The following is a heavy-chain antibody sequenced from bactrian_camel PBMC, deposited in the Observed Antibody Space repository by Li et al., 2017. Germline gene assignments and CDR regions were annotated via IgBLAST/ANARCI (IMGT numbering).Heavy chain of an antibody. Sequence: HVQLVESGGASVQAGGSLRLSCVASGYTYRTNSMGWFRQAPGKEREGVAAISSDDQTSYAESVEGRFTISKDNAKNALYLQMNNLTVEDTATYYCAARRNSGTNLRAASAFSDWGAGTQVTVS. CDR1: GYTYRTNS. D-gene: IGHD2*01. J-gene: IGHJ4*01. V-gene: IGHV3S55*01. CDR2: ISSDDQT. CDR3: AARRNSGTNLRAASAFSD.